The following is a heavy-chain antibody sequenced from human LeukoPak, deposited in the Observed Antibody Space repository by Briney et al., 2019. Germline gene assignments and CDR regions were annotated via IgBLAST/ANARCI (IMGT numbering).Heavy chain of an antibody. CDR1: GFTFSSYG. J-gene: IGHJ4*02. D-gene: IGHD3-9*01. V-gene: IGHV3-30*18. CDR2: ISYDGSNK. CDR3: AKDTDYDILTGSINY. Sequence: GGSLRLSCAASGFTFSSYGMHWVRQAPGKGLELVAVISYDGSNKYYADSVKGRFTISRDNSKNTLYLQMNSLRAEDTAVYYCAKDTDYDILTGSINYWGQGTVVTVSS.